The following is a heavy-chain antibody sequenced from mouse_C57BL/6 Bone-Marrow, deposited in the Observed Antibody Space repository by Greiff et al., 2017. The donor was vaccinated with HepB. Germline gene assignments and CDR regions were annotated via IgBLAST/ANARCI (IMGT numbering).Heavy chain of an antibody. CDR1: GYSITSGYY. V-gene: IGHV3-6*01. CDR3: ARDPTVVASYYFDY. J-gene: IGHJ2*01. D-gene: IGHD1-1*01. Sequence: EVQLQESGPGLVKPSQSLSLTCSVTGYSITSGYYWNWIRQFPGNKLEWMGYISYDGSNNYNPSLKNRISITRDTSKNQFFLKLNSVTTEDTATYYCARDPTVVASYYFDYWGQGTTLTVSS. CDR2: ISYDGSN.